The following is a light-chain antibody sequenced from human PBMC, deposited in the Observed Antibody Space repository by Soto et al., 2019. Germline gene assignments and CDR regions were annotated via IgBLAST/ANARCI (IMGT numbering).Light chain of an antibody. J-gene: IGLJ2*01. Sequence: QAVVTQSPSASASLGASVKLTCTLSSGHSSDAIAWHQQQPDKGPRFLMKVNNDGSHSKGDGIPDRFSGSSSGAERSLTISSLQSEDEADYYCQTWDSAIQVFGGGTKLTVL. CDR2: VNNDGSH. CDR1: SGHSSDA. V-gene: IGLV4-69*02. CDR3: QTWDSAIQV.